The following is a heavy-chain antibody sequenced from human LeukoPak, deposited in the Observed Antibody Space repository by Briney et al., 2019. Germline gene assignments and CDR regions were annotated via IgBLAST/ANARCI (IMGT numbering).Heavy chain of an antibody. CDR2: IKQDGSEK. CDR1: GFTFSSYA. CDR3: ASRSFQVRNAWNPERD. D-gene: IGHD1-1*01. J-gene: IGHJ4*02. Sequence: PGGSLRLSCAASGFTFSSYAMSWVRQAPGKGLEWVANIKQDGSEKYYVDSVKGRFTISRDNAKRSLSLQMNSLTAEDTAVYYCASRSFQVRNAWNPERDWGQGTLVTVSS. V-gene: IGHV3-7*01.